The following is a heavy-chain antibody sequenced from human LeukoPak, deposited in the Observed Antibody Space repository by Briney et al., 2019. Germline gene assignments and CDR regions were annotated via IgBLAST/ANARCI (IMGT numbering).Heavy chain of an antibody. J-gene: IGHJ4*02. Sequence: GGSLRLSCAASGFXFSSYGIHWVRQAPGKGLEWVARMSYDGNSKFYADSVMGRFTISRDNSKNTLYLQMNSLRAEDTAVYYCAKDADYGDYAAGYWGQGTLVTVSS. V-gene: IGHV3-30*18. D-gene: IGHD4-17*01. CDR3: AKDADYGDYAAGY. CDR1: GFXFSSYG. CDR2: MSYDGNSK.